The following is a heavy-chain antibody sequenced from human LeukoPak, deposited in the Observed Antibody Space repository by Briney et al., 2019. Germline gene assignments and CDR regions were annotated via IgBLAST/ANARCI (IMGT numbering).Heavy chain of an antibody. CDR3: ARLVYSSGWYA. D-gene: IGHD6-19*01. CDR2: INPNSGGT. V-gene: IGHV1-2*02. Sequence: ASAKVSCKASGYTFSGYYMHWVRQAPGQGLEWMGWINPNSGGTNYAQKFQGRVTMTRDTSISTAYMELSRLRSDDTAVYYCARLVYSSGWYAWGQGTLVTVSS. CDR1: GYTFSGYY. J-gene: IGHJ5*02.